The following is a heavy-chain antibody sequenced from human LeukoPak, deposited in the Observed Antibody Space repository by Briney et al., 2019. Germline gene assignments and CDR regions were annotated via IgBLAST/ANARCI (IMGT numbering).Heavy chain of an antibody. CDR3: AREYSSSSYFDY. CDR2: IYYSGST. D-gene: IGHD6-6*01. V-gene: IGHV4-30-4*08. Sequence: PSETLSLTCTVSGGSISSGDYYWSWIRQPPGKGLEWIGYIYYSGSTYYNPSLKSRVTISVDTSKNQFSLKLSSVTAADTAVYYCAREYSSSSYFDYWRQGTLVTVSS. J-gene: IGHJ4*02. CDR1: GGSISSGDYY.